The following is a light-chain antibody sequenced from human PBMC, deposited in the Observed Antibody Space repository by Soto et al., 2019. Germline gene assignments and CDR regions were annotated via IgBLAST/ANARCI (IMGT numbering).Light chain of an antibody. CDR3: QHYNSYSEA. CDR2: KAS. J-gene: IGKJ1*01. Sequence: DIQMTQSPSTLSASVGDRITITCRASQTISSWLAWYQQKPGKAPKLLIYKASTLKSGAPSRFSGSGSGTEFTLTISSLQPDDFATYYCQHYNSYSEAVGQGTKVDIX. V-gene: IGKV1-5*03. CDR1: QTISSW.